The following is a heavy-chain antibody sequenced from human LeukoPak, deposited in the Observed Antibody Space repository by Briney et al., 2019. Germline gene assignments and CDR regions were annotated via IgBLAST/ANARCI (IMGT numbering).Heavy chain of an antibody. J-gene: IGHJ1*01. CDR2: IYSGGST. D-gene: IGHD1-26*01. CDR1: GFTVSSNY. CDR3: ARVGAAAREVTEYFQH. V-gene: IGHV3-53*01. Sequence: PGRSLRLSCAASGFTVSSNYMSWVRQAPGKGLEWVSVIYSGGSTYYADSVKGRFTISRDNSKNTLYLQMNSLRAEDTAVYYCARVGAAAREVTEYFQHWGQGTLVTVSS.